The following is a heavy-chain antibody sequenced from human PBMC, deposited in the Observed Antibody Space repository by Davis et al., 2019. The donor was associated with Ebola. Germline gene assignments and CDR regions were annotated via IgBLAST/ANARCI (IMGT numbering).Heavy chain of an antibody. CDR1: GGSFSGYY. V-gene: IGHV4-34*01. CDR3: AGGSWSKSPTWHV. D-gene: IGHD3-3*01. CDR2: INHSGST. J-gene: IGHJ6*02. Sequence: MPSETLSLTCAVYGGSFSGYYWSWIRQPPGKGLEWIGEINHSGSTNYNPSLKSRVTISVDTSKNQFSLKLSSVTAADTAVYYCAGGSWSKSPTWHVWGQGTTVTVSS.